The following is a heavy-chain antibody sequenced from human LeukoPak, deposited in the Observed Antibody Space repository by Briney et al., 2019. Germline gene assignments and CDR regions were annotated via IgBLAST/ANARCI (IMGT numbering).Heavy chain of an antibody. CDR3: ARVGGSYRSVYYFDY. CDR1: GFTFSSYG. Sequence: PGGSLRLSCAASGFTFSSYGMHWVRQAPGKGLEWVAVIWYDGSNKYYADSVKGRFTISRDNSKNTLYLQMNSLRAEDTAVYYCARVGGSYRSVYYFDYWGQGTLVTVSS. D-gene: IGHD3-16*02. V-gene: IGHV3-33*01. CDR2: IWYDGSNK. J-gene: IGHJ4*02.